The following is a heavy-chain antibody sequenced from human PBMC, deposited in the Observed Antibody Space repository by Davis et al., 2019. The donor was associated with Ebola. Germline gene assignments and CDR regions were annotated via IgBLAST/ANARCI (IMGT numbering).Heavy chain of an antibody. CDR3: ARFRCSSTACYLGAFDI. CDR1: GFTFGDYY. Sequence: GESLKISCAASGFTFGDYYMTWIRQAPGKGLEWLSYISSSGYTIYYADSVKGRFTMSRDNAKNSLFLQMNSLRADDTAVYFCARFRCSSTACYLGAFDIWGQGTMVTVSS. CDR2: ISSSGYTI. J-gene: IGHJ3*02. D-gene: IGHD6-13*01. V-gene: IGHV3-11*01.